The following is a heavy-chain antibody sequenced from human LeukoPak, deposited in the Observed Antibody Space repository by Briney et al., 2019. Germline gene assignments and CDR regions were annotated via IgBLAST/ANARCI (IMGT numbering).Heavy chain of an antibody. J-gene: IGHJ4*02. Sequence: GGSLRLSCEASGFTFSSYAMSWVRQAPGKGLEWVSAISGSDGSTYYADSVKGRFTISRDNSKNTLYLQMNSLRAEDTAVYYCAKVWRITMVRGVGLDYWGQGTLVTVSS. CDR3: AKVWRITMVRGVGLDY. CDR2: ISGSDGST. V-gene: IGHV3-23*01. CDR1: GFTFSSYA. D-gene: IGHD3-10*01.